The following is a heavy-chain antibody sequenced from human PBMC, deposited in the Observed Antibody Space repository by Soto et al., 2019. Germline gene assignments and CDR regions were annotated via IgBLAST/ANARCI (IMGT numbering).Heavy chain of an antibody. Sequence: GGSLRLSCAASGFTFSSYAMSWVRQAPGKGLDWVSAISGSAYIYYTDALRGRFTISRDNAKNSLHLQMNSLRAEDTAVYYCTRDASRDSSARGWFDPWGPGTLVTVSS. CDR1: GFTFSSYA. CDR3: TRDASRDSSARGWFDP. J-gene: IGHJ5*02. CDR2: ISGSAYI. V-gene: IGHV3-21*01. D-gene: IGHD6-13*01.